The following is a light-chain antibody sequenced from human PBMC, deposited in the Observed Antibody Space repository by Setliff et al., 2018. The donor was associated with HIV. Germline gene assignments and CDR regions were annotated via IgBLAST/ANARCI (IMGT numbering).Light chain of an antibody. J-gene: IGLJ1*01. CDR1: SSDVGSYNF. V-gene: IGLV2-11*01. Sequence: ALTQPRSVSGSPGQSVTIPCTGTSSDVGSYNFVTWYQQHPGKVPKLIIYDVTRRPSGVPDRFSGSRSGNTASLTISGLQAEDEADYYCSSFAGRLHVFGTGTKV. CDR2: DVT. CDR3: SSFAGRLHV.